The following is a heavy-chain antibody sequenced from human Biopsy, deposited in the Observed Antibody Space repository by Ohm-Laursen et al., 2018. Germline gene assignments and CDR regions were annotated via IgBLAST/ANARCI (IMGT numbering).Heavy chain of an antibody. J-gene: IGHJ3*01. CDR1: GGSISSDY. CDR2: ISNRGST. Sequence: TLSLTCPVSGGSISSDYWSWIRQSPGKELEWIGYISNRGSTNYNPSLRGRVTISVDTSKNQFSLKLSSVTAADTAVFFCARLYRLDDYWNDDPPDAFDVWGQGTMVTVSS. V-gene: IGHV4-59*01. D-gene: IGHD3-3*01. CDR3: ARLYRLDDYWNDDPPDAFDV.